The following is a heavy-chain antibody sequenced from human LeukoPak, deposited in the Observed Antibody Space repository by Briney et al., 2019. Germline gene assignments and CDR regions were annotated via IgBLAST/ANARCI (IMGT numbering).Heavy chain of an antibody. V-gene: IGHV3-48*03. CDR1: GFTFSSYE. D-gene: IGHD6-19*01. CDR2: ISSSGSTK. Sequence: PGGSLRLSCEASGFTFSSYEMNWVRQAPGKGLEWVSYISSSGSTKSYADSVKGRFTISRDNAKNSLYLQMNSLRAEDTAVYYCASQTPRRLPIAVADYFDYWGQGTLVTVSS. J-gene: IGHJ4*02. CDR3: ASQTPRRLPIAVADYFDY.